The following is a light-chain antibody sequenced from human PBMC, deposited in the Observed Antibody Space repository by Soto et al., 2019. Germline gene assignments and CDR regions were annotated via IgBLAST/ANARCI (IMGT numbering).Light chain of an antibody. CDR3: QHFGGTTFT. Sequence: EIVLTQSPGTLSLSPVEGATLSCRASHSVSSSYIAWYQQRPGQTPSLLIYGAFTRATGIPDRFSGSGSGTHFTLTISRLEPGDFAVYYCQHFGGTTFTFGQGTRLEIK. CDR1: HSVSSSY. J-gene: IGKJ5*01. V-gene: IGKV3-20*01. CDR2: GAF.